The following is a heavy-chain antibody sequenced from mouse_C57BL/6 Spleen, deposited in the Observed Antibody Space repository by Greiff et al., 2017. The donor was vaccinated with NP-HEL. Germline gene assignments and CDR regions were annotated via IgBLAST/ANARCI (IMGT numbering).Heavy chain of an antibody. CDR3: VTYYDYDEVNYYAMDY. J-gene: IGHJ4*01. V-gene: IGHV10-1*01. CDR1: GFSFNTYA. Sequence: GGGLVQPKGSLKLSCAASGFSFNTYAMNWVRQAPGKGLEWVARIRSKSNNYATYYADSVKDRCTISRDDSESMLYLQMNNLKTEDTAMYYCVTYYDYDEVNYYAMDYWGQGTSVTVSS. D-gene: IGHD2-4*01. CDR2: IRSKSNNYAT.